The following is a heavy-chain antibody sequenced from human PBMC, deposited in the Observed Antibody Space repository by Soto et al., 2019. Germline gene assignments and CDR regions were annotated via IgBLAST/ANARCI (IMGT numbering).Heavy chain of an antibody. D-gene: IGHD5-12*01. CDR3: AKAQGVATIKSNFDY. Sequence: EVHLLESGGGLVQPGGSLRLSCVVSGLTFRSHAMYWVRQAPGQGLEWVAGISGGGYTAYYPDSVRGRFIMSRDNSKNTVYLQIDNLRADDTAVYYWAKAQGVATIKSNFDYWGQGTLVTVSS. V-gene: IGHV3-23*01. CDR2: ISGGGYTA. CDR1: GLTFRSHA. J-gene: IGHJ4*02.